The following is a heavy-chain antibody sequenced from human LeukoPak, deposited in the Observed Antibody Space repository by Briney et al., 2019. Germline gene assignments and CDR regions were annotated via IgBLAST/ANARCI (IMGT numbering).Heavy chain of an antibody. J-gene: IGHJ4*02. CDR2: INGSGGST. CDR3: AKDLKAGDGIWLNDC. Sequence: GGSLRVSCAASGFTFSSYAMSWVRQAPGKGLEWVSDINGSGGSTYYADSVKGRFTISRDNSKNTLYLQMNSLRAEDTAIYYCAKDLKAGDGIWLNDCWGQGTLVTVSS. V-gene: IGHV3-23*01. D-gene: IGHD3-9*01. CDR1: GFTFSSYA.